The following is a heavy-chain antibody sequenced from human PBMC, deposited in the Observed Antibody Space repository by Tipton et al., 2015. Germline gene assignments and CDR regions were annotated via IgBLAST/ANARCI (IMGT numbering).Heavy chain of an antibody. D-gene: IGHD6-13*01. V-gene: IGHV4-34*01. CDR3: ARRRTNNSWSY. CDR1: GESFSVYY. CDR2: INHSGIT. J-gene: IGHJ4*02. Sequence: TLSLTCVVYGESFSVYYWSWIRQPPGKGLEWIGEINHSGITNYNPSLKSRVTISLDTSKKQFSLKLRSVTAADTAAYYCARRRTNNSWSYWGQGTLVTVSS.